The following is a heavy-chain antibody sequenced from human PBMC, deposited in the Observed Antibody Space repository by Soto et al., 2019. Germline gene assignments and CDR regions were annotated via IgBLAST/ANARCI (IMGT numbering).Heavy chain of an antibody. CDR2: ISTTSTYT. CDR1: GFSFSDYY. J-gene: IGHJ4*02. CDR3: ARDRTGYDELVDY. D-gene: IGHD5-12*01. V-gene: IGHV3-11*05. Sequence: QVQLVESGGGLVKPGGSLRLSCEASGFSFSDYYMSWIRQAPGKGLQWVSYISTTSTYTNYADSVKGRFTISRDNAKNSLYLQMNSLRAEDTAIYYCARDRTGYDELVDYWGQGTLVTVSS.